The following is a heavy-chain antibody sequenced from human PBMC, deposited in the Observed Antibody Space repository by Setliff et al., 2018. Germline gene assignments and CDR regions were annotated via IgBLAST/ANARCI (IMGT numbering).Heavy chain of an antibody. CDR1: GGSISSSSYY. J-gene: IGHJ5*02. D-gene: IGHD6-19*01. CDR3: ARLPPLYGGWFLNWFDP. Sequence: SETLSLTCTVSGGSISSSSYYWGWIRQPPGKGLEWIGSIYYSGSTYYNPSLKSRVTISVDTSKNQFSLKLSSVTAADTAVDYCARLPPLYGGWFLNWFDPWGQGTRVTVSS. CDR2: IYYSGST. V-gene: IGHV4-39*07.